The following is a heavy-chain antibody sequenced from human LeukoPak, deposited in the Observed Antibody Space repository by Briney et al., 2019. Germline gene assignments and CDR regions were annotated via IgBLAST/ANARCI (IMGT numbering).Heavy chain of an antibody. J-gene: IGHJ6*02. CDR2: ISAYNGNT. CDR3: ARRAVYYDILTGYYSYYGMDV. V-gene: IGHV1-18*01. CDR1: GYTFTSYG. D-gene: IGHD3-9*01. Sequence: ASVKVSCKASGYTFTSYGISWVRQAPGQGLEWMGWISAYNGNTNYAQKLQGRVTMTTDTSTSTAYMELRSLRSDDTAVYYCARRAVYYDILTGYYSYYGMDVWGQGTTVTVSS.